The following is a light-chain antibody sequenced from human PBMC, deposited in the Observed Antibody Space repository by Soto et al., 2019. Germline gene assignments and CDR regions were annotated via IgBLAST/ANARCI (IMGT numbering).Light chain of an antibody. CDR3: QQYERSIPT. J-gene: IGKJ1*01. CDR1: QSLSDRF. V-gene: IGKV3-20*01. CDR2: RAS. Sequence: EIVLTQSPGTLSLSPGERAPLSCRASQSLSDRFLAWYQQTPGQDPRLLIHRASTRATGIPDRFSGSGSGTNFTLTISRLEPEDFAVYYWQQYERSIPTFGQGTRVEIK.